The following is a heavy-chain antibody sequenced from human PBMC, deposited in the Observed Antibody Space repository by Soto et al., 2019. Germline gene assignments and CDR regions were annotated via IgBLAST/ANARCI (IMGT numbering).Heavy chain of an antibody. V-gene: IGHV4-59*01. CDR3: ALTGPLDY. Sequence: SETLSLTCTVSGGSLTDYYWSWIRQPPGKELEWIGYIYHSDITNYNPSLRSRAAISVGTSRSQFSLKLSSVTAADTAVYYCALTGPLDYWGQGSLVTVSS. CDR1: GGSLTDYY. CDR2: IYHSDIT. D-gene: IGHD7-27*01. J-gene: IGHJ4*02.